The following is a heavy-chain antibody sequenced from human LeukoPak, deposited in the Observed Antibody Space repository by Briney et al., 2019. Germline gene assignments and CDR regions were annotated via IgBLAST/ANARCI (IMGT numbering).Heavy chain of an antibody. CDR1: GFTFSSYS. CDR3: AREGITMVRGVTL. CDR2: ISSSSYI. V-gene: IGHV3-21*01. D-gene: IGHD3-10*01. J-gene: IGHJ4*02. Sequence: GGSLRLSCAASGFTFSSYSMNWVRQAPGKGLEWVSSISSSSYIYYADSVKGRFTISRDNAKNSLYLQMNSLRAEDTAVYYCAREGITMVRGVTLWGQGTLVTVSS.